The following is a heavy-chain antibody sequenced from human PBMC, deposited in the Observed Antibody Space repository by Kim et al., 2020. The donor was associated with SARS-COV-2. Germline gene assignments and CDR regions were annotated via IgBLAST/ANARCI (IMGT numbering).Heavy chain of an antibody. J-gene: IGHJ4*02. CDR3: ARGGSGWYQWNYFDY. D-gene: IGHD6-19*01. Sequence: SLKSRVTISVDTSKNHFSLKLSSVTAADTAVYYCARGGSGWYQWNYFDYWGQGTLVTVSS. V-gene: IGHV4-34*01.